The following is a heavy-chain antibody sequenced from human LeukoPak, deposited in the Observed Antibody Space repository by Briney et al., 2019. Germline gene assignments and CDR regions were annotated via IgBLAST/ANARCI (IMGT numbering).Heavy chain of an antibody. CDR3: ARVTDYDSWSGYLY. J-gene: IGHJ4*02. Sequence: GGYLRLSCAASGFTVSSNYMSWVRQAPGKGLEWVSVIYNGGSTYYADSVKGRFTISRDNSKNTLYLQMNSLRAEDTAVYYCARVTDYDSWSGYLYWGQGTLVTVSS. D-gene: IGHD3-3*01. CDR2: IYNGGST. CDR1: GFTVSSNY. V-gene: IGHV3-66*02.